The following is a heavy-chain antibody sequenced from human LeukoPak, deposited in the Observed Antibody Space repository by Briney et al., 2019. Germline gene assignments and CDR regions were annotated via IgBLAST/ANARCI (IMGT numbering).Heavy chain of an antibody. Sequence: GASVEVSCKASGYTFTGYYMHWVRQAPGQGLEWMGRINPNSGGTNYAQKFQGRVTMTRDTSISTAYMELSRLRSDDTAVYYCARLMTVSGHFDYWGQGTLVTVSS. D-gene: IGHD3-3*01. V-gene: IGHV1-2*06. CDR1: GYTFTGYY. CDR3: ARLMTVSGHFDY. CDR2: INPNSGGT. J-gene: IGHJ4*02.